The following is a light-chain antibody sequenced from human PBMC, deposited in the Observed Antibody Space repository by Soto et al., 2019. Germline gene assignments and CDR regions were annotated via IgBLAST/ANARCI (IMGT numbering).Light chain of an antibody. CDR1: SSDIGSYNY. V-gene: IGLV2-14*01. CDR2: EVS. CDR3: SSHTTYSTRV. J-gene: IGLJ1*01. Sequence: QSALTQPASVSGSPGHSIAISCTGTSSDIGSYNYVSWYQQHPGKAPKLMIHEVSNRPSGVSDRFSGSKSGNTASLTISGLQADDEADYYCSSHTTYSTRVFGTGTKLTVL.